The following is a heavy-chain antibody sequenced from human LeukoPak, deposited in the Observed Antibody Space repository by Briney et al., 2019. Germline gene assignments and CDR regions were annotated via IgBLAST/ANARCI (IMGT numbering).Heavy chain of an antibody. CDR3: AVVPAADYYYNYFMDV. J-gene: IGHJ6*03. D-gene: IGHD2-2*01. V-gene: IGHV1-69*13. CDR1: GGTFSSYA. CDR2: IIPIFGTA. Sequence: SVKVSCKASGGTFSSYAISWVRQAPGQGLEWMGGIIPIFGTANYAQKFQGRVTITADESTSTAYMELSSLRSEDTAVYYSAVVPAADYYYNYFMDVSGKGTTVTVSS.